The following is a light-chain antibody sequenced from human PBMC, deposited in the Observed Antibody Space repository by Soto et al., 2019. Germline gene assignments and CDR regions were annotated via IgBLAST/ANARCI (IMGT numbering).Light chain of an antibody. CDR1: ASNIGNDY. V-gene: IGLV1-51*01. CDR3: GAWDSSLNGYV. Sequence: QSVLTQPPSVSAAPGHKVTISCSGTASNIGNDYVSWYQQLPGEAPQLLIYDNNRRPSGIPDRFSGSRSDTSATLGITGLQNGDEADYYSGAWDSSLNGYVFGNGKKVTV. CDR2: DNN. J-gene: IGLJ1*01.